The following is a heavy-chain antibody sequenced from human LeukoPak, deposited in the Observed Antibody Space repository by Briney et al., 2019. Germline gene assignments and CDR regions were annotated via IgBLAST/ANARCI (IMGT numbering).Heavy chain of an antibody. V-gene: IGHV4-61*02. Sequence: SQTLSLTCTVSGGSISSGSYHWSWIRQPAGKGLEWIGRIYTSGSTNYNPSLKSRVTISVDTSKNQFSLKLSSVTAADTAVYYCARGYSSGWYPPSLFDYWGQGTLVTVSS. D-gene: IGHD6-19*01. CDR1: GGSISSGSYH. CDR3: ARGYSSGWYPPSLFDY. CDR2: IYTSGST. J-gene: IGHJ4*02.